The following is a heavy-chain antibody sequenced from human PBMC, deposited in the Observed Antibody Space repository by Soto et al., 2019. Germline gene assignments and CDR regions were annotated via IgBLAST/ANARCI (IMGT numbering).Heavy chain of an antibody. CDR2: ISGSGGST. V-gene: IGHV3-23*01. J-gene: IGHJ6*02. CDR3: AKVSFSYGQLGPAHYGMDV. CDR1: GFTFSSYA. Sequence: GALRLSCAASGFTFSSYAMSWVRQAPGKGLEWVSAISGSGGSTYYADSVKGRFTISRDNSKNTLYLQMNSLRAEDTAVYYCAKVSFSYGQLGPAHYGMDVWGQGTTVTVSS. D-gene: IGHD5-18*01.